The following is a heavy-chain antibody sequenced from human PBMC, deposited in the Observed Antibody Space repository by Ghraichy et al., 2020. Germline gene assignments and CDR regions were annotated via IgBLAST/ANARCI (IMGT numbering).Heavy chain of an antibody. D-gene: IGHD3-10*01. J-gene: IGHJ4*02. V-gene: IGHV1-46*01. CDR1: GYTFTSYY. CDR3: ARGNVIRGVKTPPDY. CDR2: INPSGGFT. Sequence: ASVKVSCKASGYTFTSYYMHWVRQAPGQGLEWMGIINPSGGFTDYAQRFQGRVTMTRDTSTSTVYMELSSLRSEDTAVYYCARGNVIRGVKTPPDYWGQGTRVTVSS.